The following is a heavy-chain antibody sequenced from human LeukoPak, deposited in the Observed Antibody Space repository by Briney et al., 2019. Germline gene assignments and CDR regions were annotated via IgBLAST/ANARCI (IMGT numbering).Heavy chain of an antibody. J-gene: IGHJ4*02. V-gene: IGHV1-18*01. CDR1: GYTFNTYG. CDR2: ISTYNGDT. CDR3: LRDAQRPRLTPDY. Sequence: EASVKVSCKASGYTFNTYGISWVRQPPGQGLEWMGWISTYNGDTSYVQSLQGRLTMTTDTSTSTAYMELMSLRSDDTAVYYCLRDAQRPRLTPDYWGQGTLVTVSS. D-gene: IGHD6-25*01.